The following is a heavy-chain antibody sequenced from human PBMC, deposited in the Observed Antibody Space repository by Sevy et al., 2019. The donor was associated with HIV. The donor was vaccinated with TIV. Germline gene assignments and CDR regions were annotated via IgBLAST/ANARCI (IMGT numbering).Heavy chain of an antibody. Sequence: GGSLRLSCAASGFTFSSYSMNWVRQAPGKGLEWVSSISSSSSYIYYADSVKGRFTISRDNAKNSLYLQMNSLRAEDTAVYYCARALPQQPGKHPDAFDIWGQGTMVTVSS. CDR2: ISSSSSYI. D-gene: IGHD6-13*01. CDR3: ARALPQQPGKHPDAFDI. CDR1: GFTFSSYS. J-gene: IGHJ3*02. V-gene: IGHV3-21*01.